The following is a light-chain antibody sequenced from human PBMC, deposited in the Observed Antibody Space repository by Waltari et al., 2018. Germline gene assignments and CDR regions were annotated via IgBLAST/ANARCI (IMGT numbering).Light chain of an antibody. CDR3: QQYDNLPERLT. J-gene: IGKJ4*01. CDR2: DAS. V-gene: IGKV1-33*01. Sequence: DIQMTQSPSPLSASVGDRVIITCQASQDIRNYLNWYQQKLGKAPKLLIHDASNLETGVPSRFSGSGSGTHFTFTISNLQPEDIATYYCQQYDNLPERLTFGGGTKVEIK. CDR1: QDIRNY.